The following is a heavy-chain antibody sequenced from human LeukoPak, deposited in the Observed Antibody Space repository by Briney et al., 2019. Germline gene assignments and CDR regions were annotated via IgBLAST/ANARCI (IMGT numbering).Heavy chain of an antibody. CDR1: GGSISSYY. D-gene: IGHD1-14*01. Sequence: SETLSLTCTVSGGSISSYYWSWVRQPPGKGLEWIGYIYYSGSTNYNPSLKSRVTISGDTSKNQFSLKLSSVTAADTAVYYCARGRKGEGDYFDYWGQGTLVTVSS. CDR2: IYYSGST. V-gene: IGHV4-59*01. CDR3: ARGRKGEGDYFDY. J-gene: IGHJ4*02.